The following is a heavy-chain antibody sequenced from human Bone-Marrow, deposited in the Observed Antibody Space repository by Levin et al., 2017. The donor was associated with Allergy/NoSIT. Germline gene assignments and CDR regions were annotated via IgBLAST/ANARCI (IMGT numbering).Heavy chain of an antibody. CDR3: ARWSYTIFGVVINRPYYYGMDV. Sequence: LSLTCAASGFTFSDYYMSWIRQAPGKGLEWVSYISSSGSTIYYADSVKGRFTISRDNAKNSLYLQMNSLRAEDTAVYYCARWSYTIFGVVINRPYYYGMDVWGQGTTVTVSS. CDR1: GFTFSDYY. CDR2: ISSSGSTI. J-gene: IGHJ6*02. D-gene: IGHD3-3*01. V-gene: IGHV3-11*01.